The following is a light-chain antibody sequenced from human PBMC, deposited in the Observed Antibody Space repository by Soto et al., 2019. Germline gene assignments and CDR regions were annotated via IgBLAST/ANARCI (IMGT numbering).Light chain of an antibody. J-gene: IGKJ1*01. V-gene: IGKV1-39*01. Sequence: DIQMTQSPSSLSASVGDRVTITCRASQSISSYLYWYQQKPGKAPKLLIYTASSLQGGVPSRFTGSGSGTDFTLTISSLQPDDFATYYCQQSYSTPRTFGQGTKVEIK. CDR1: QSISSY. CDR3: QQSYSTPRT. CDR2: TAS.